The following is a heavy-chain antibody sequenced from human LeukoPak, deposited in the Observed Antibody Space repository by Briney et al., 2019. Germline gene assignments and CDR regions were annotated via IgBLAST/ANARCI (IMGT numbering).Heavy chain of an antibody. D-gene: IGHD2-2*02. CDR1: GYTFTGYY. CDR3: ARDQYCSSTSCYRGDDWFDP. V-gene: IGHV1-2*06. J-gene: IGHJ5*02. CDR2: INPNSGGT. Sequence: ASVKVSCKASGYTFTGYYMHWVRQAPGQGFEWMGRINPNSGGTNYAQKFQGRVTMTRDTSISTAYMELSRLRSDNTAVYYCARDQYCSSTSCYRGDDWFDPWGQGTLVTVSS.